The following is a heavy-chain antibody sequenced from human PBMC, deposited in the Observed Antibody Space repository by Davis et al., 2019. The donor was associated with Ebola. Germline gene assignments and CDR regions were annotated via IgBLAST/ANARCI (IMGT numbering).Heavy chain of an antibody. J-gene: IGHJ4*02. CDR1: GFTLSSNY. CDR2: IYNWGYT. D-gene: IGHD2-15*01. CDR3: AREQPCDGSCYSFLDS. V-gene: IGHV3-53*01. Sequence: PGGSLRLSCAPSGFTLSSNYMSWVRPAPGKGLEWVSVIYNWGYTSYADSVKGRFTISRDNSKNTLYLQMNSLRAEDTAVYYCAREQPCDGSCYSFLDSWGQGTLVTVSS.